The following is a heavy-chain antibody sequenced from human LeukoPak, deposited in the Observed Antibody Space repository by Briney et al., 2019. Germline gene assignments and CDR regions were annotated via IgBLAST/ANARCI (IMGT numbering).Heavy chain of an antibody. CDR1: GGTFSSYA. D-gene: IGHD3-22*01. J-gene: IGHJ3*02. Sequence: ASVKVSCKASGGTFSSYAISWVRQAPGQGLEWMGGIIPIFGTANYAQKFQGRVTITTDESTSTAYMELSSLRSEDTAVYYCARPYYYDSSGYLGAFDIWGQGTMVTVSS. V-gene: IGHV1-69*05. CDR2: IIPIFGTA. CDR3: ARPYYYDSSGYLGAFDI.